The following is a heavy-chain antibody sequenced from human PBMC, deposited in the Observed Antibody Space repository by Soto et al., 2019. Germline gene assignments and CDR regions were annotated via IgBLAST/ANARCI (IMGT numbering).Heavy chain of an antibody. Sequence: DSGPTLVNPTQTLTLTCTFSGFSLSTSGMCVSWIRQPPGKALEWLALIDWDDDKYYSTSLKTRLTISKDTSKNQVVLTMTNMDPVDTATYYCARISSPGKEPTAYFDYWGQGTLVTVSS. CDR2: IDWDDDK. CDR3: ARISSPGKEPTAYFDY. CDR1: GFSLSTSGMC. J-gene: IGHJ4*02. V-gene: IGHV2-70*01. D-gene: IGHD3-10*01.